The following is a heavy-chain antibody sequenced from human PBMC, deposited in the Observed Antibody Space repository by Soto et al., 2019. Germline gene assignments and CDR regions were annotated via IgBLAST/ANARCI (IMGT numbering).Heavy chain of an antibody. CDR2: IYYSGST. Sequence: PSETLSLTCTVSGGSISSSSYYWGWIRQPPGKGLEWIGSIYYSGSTYYNPSLKSRVTISVDTSKNQFSLKLSSVTAADTAVYYCARLYDFWSGFDYWGQGTLVTVSS. D-gene: IGHD3-3*01. V-gene: IGHV4-39*01. J-gene: IGHJ4*02. CDR3: ARLYDFWSGFDY. CDR1: GGSISSSSYY.